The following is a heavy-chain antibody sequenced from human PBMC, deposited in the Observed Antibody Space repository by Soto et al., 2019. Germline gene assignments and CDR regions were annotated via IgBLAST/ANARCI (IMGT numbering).Heavy chain of an antibody. CDR2: IWFDGSNK. V-gene: IGHV3-33*01. CDR1: GSIFTGYG. Sequence: QVHLVESGGGVAQPGRSLRLSCAASGSIFTGYGMHWVRQAPGKGLEWVAVIWFDGSNKYYADSVKGRFTISRDNAKNSLYLQMNSLRAEDTAVYYCARGVTIFGVVIINYYYYYMDVWGKGTTVTVSS. CDR3: ARGVTIFGVVIINYYYYYMDV. D-gene: IGHD3-3*01. J-gene: IGHJ6*03.